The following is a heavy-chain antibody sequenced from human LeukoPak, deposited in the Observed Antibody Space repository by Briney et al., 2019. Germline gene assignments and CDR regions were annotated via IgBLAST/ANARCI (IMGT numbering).Heavy chain of an antibody. CDR3: ARDYGGVPLDY. Sequence: PGGSLRLSCAASGFTFSSYWMHWVRHAPGKGLVWVSRINSDGSSTSYADSVKGRFTISRDNAKNTLYLQMNSLRAEDTAVYYCARDYGGVPLDYWGQGTLVTVSS. J-gene: IGHJ4*02. CDR2: INSDGSST. CDR1: GFTFSSYW. D-gene: IGHD3-16*01. V-gene: IGHV3-74*01.